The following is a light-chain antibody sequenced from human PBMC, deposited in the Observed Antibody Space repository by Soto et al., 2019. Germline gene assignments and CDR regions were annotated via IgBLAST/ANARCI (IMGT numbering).Light chain of an antibody. V-gene: IGLV2-23*03. CDR1: SSDVGSYNL. CDR2: EGS. J-gene: IGLJ1*01. CDR3: CSYAGSSTFLYV. Sequence: SALXQPGSVCGSPGQSITISCTGTSSDVGSYNLVSWYQQHPGKAPKLMIYEGSKRPSGVSNRFSGSKSGNTASLTISGLQAEDEADYYCCSYAGSSTFLYVFGTGTKVTVL.